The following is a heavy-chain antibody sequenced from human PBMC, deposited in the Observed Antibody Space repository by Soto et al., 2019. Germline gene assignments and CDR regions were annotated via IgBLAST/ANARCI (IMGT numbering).Heavy chain of an antibody. CDR1: GYTFSSYY. J-gene: IGHJ4*02. V-gene: IGHV1-46*01. CDR3: ARGLGLCDW. CDR2: INPNGGST. D-gene: IGHD2-21*02. Sequence: QVQLVQSGAEVKKPGASVKVYCKASGYTFSSYYIHWVRLATGQGLKWIGIINPNGGSTNYAPNFKGRLTVTRDTATATVYMDLSALTSGDTAMYYCARGLGLCDWWGQGTLVTVPS.